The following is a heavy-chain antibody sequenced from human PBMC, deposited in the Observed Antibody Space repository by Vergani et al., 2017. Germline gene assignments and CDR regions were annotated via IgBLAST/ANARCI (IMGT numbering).Heavy chain of an antibody. D-gene: IGHD3-3*01. CDR2: IYYSGST. V-gene: IGHV4-39*07. CDR3: ASAQGPPFSRNWFGP. J-gene: IGHJ5*02. Sequence: QLQLQESGPGLVKPSETLSLTCTVSGGSISSSSYYWGWIRQPPGKGLEWIGSIYYSGSTYYNPSLKSRVTISVDTSKNQFSLKLSSVTAADTAVYYCASAQGPPFSRNWFGPWRQGTLVTVTS. CDR1: GGSISSSSYY.